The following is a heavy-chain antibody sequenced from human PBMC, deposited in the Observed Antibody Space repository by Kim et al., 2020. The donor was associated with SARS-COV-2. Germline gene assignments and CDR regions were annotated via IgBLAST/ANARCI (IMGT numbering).Heavy chain of an antibody. CDR3: AKGSSGIGCFDS. J-gene: IGHJ4*02. Sequence: GGSLRLSCAASGFTFSSYAMNWVRQAPGKGLEWVSGISGSGGSTYYADSVKDRFTISRDNSKNTLNLQMNSLRAEDTAVYYCAKGSSGIGCFDSWGQGTLVSVSS. D-gene: IGHD3-22*01. V-gene: IGHV3-23*01. CDR2: ISGSGGST. CDR1: GFTFSSYA.